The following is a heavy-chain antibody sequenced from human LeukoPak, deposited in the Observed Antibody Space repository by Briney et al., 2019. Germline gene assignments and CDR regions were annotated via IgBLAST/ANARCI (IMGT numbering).Heavy chain of an antibody. V-gene: IGHV1-2*02. D-gene: IGHD3-3*01. J-gene: IGHJ6*02. CDR2: INPNSGGT. Sequence: ASVKVSCKASGYTFTGYYMHWVRQAPGQGLEWMGWINPNSGGTNYAQKFQGRVTMTRDTSISTAYMELSRLRSDDTAVYYCAREERLEWLWGPSNGYYGMDVWGQGTTVTVSS. CDR1: GYTFTGYY. CDR3: AREERLEWLWGPSNGYYGMDV.